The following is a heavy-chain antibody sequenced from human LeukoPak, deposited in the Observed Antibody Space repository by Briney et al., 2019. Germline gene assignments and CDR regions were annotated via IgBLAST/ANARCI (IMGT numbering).Heavy chain of an antibody. V-gene: IGHV1-18*04. Sequence: ASVKVSCKASGYTFTSYYMHWVRQAPGQGLEWMGWISAYNGNTNYAQKLQGRVTMTTDTSTSTAYMELRSLRSDDTAVYYCARDIVVVPAAISVSWFDPWGQGTLVTVSS. J-gene: IGHJ5*02. CDR3: ARDIVVVPAAISVSWFDP. D-gene: IGHD2-2*02. CDR1: GYTFTSYY. CDR2: ISAYNGNT.